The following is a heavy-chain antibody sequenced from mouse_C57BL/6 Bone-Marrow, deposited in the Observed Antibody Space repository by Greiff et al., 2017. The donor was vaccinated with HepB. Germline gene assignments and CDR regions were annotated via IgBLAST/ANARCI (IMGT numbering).Heavy chain of an antibody. J-gene: IGHJ2*01. V-gene: IGHV5-17*01. CDR2: ISSGSSTI. Sequence: EVKVVESGGGLVKPGGSLKLSCAASGFTFSDYGMHWVRQAPEKGLEWVAYISSGSSTIYYADTVKGRFTISRDNAKNTLFLQMTSLRSEDTAMYYCASGELGRVDYWGQGTTLTVSS. CDR1: GFTFSDYG. D-gene: IGHD4-1*01. CDR3: ASGELGRVDY.